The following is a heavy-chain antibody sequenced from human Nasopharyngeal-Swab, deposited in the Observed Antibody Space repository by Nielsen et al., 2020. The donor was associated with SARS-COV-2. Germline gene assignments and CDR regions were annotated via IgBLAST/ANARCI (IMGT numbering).Heavy chain of an antibody. Sequence: GRSLRLSCKGSRYSSTSYWTGWARQMPGKGLEWMGIIYPGDSETRYSPSFQGQVTISADKSISTAYLQWSSLKASDTAMYYCASGPLAYERHWGQGTLVTVSS. D-gene: IGHD2-21*01. CDR3: ASGPLAYERH. J-gene: IGHJ4*02. CDR2: IYPGDSET. V-gene: IGHV5-51*01. CDR1: RYSSTSYW.